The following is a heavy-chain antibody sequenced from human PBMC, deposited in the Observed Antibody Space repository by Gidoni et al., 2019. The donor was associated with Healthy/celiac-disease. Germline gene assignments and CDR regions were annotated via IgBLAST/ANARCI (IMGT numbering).Heavy chain of an antibody. Sequence: NPVTISVDTSKNQFSLKLSSVTAADTAVYYCARGPAAIDAFDIWGQGTMVTVSS. J-gene: IGHJ3*02. V-gene: IGHV4-59*09. CDR3: ARGPAAIDAFDI. D-gene: IGHD2-2*01.